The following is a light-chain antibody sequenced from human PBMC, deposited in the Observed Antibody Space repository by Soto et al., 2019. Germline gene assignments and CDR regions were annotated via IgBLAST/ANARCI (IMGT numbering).Light chain of an antibody. CDR1: SSDIGAFNY. J-gene: IGLJ1*01. CDR2: GVT. CDR3: SSYTTAFFYV. Sequence: QSVLTQPASVSGSPGQSITISCTGSSSDIGAFNYVAWYQQHPGKAPKLIIHGVTNRPSGVSGRFSGSKSDYTASLTISGLQAEDEADYYCSSYTTAFFYVFGTGTKVTVL. V-gene: IGLV2-14*01.